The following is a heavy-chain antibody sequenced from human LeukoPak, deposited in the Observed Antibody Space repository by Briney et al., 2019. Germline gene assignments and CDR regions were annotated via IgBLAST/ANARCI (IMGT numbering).Heavy chain of an antibody. D-gene: IGHD6-13*01. J-gene: IGHJ4*02. V-gene: IGHV3-23*01. CDR3: AKTRPLDSSXWSHGDY. Sequence: GGSLRLSCAASGFTFSSYAMSWVRQAPGKGLEWVSAISGSGDSTYYGDSVKGRFTISRDNSKNTLYLQMNSLRAEDTAVYYCAKTRPLDSSXWSHGDYWGLGTLVAVSS. CDR1: GFTFSSYA. CDR2: ISGSGDST.